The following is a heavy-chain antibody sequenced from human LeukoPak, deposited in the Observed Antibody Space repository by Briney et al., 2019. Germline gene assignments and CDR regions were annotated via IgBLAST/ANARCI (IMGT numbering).Heavy chain of an antibody. D-gene: IGHD6-19*01. Sequence: GASVKVSCKASGYTFTGYYMHWVRQAPGQGLEWMGIINPSGGSPGYAQKFQGRVTVTRDTSTSTVYMELTSLRSEDTAVYYCARDVLYATGWYGTFDIWGQGTMVTVSS. CDR2: INPSGGSP. V-gene: IGHV1-46*01. CDR3: ARDVLYATGWYGTFDI. J-gene: IGHJ3*02. CDR1: GYTFTGYY.